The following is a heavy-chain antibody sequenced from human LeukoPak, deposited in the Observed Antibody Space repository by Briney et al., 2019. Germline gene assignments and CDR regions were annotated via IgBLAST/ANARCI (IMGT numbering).Heavy chain of an antibody. CDR3: ARDASGWYGASRDY. Sequence: GGSLRLSCAASGFTFSSYWMSWVRQAPGKGLEWVANIKQDGSEKYYVDSVKGRFTISRDNAKNSLYLQMNSLRAEDTAVYYCARDASGWYGASRDYWGQGTLVTVSS. J-gene: IGHJ4*02. CDR2: IKQDGSEK. V-gene: IGHV3-7*01. D-gene: IGHD6-19*01. CDR1: GFTFSSYW.